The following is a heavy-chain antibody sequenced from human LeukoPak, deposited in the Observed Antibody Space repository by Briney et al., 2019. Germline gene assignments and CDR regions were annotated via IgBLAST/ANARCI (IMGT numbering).Heavy chain of an antibody. Sequence: ASVKVSCKASGCAFTSYGISWVRQAPGQGLEWMGWISAYNGNTNYAQKLQGRVTMTTDTSTSTAYMELRSLRSDDTAVYYCARDMSPTYYDSSGHIPDYWGQGTLVTVSS. V-gene: IGHV1-18*01. CDR2: ISAYNGNT. CDR3: ARDMSPTYYDSSGHIPDY. J-gene: IGHJ4*02. CDR1: GCAFTSYG. D-gene: IGHD3-22*01.